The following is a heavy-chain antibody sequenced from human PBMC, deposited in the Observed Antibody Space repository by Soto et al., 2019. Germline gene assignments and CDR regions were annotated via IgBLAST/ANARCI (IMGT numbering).Heavy chain of an antibody. CDR3: ATVTPYYYDSSGYYPLYYYGMDV. CDR1: GYTLTELS. Sequence: GASVKVSCKVSGYTLTELSMHWVRQAPGKGLEWMGGFDPEDGETIYAQKFQGRVTMTEDTSTDTAYMELSSLRSEDTAVYYCATVTPYYYDSSGYYPLYYYGMDVWGQGTTVTVSS. J-gene: IGHJ6*02. CDR2: FDPEDGET. V-gene: IGHV1-24*01. D-gene: IGHD3-22*01.